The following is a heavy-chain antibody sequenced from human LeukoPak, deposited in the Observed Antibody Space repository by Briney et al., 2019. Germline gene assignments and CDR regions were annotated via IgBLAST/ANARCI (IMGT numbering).Heavy chain of an antibody. CDR1: GYTFTSYD. J-gene: IGHJ4*02. D-gene: IGHD3-22*01. Sequence: GASVKVSCKTSGYTFTSYDLNWVRQATGQGLEWMGWVNPNSGNTGYAQKFQGRVTMTMDPSISTAYMELSSLRSEDTAVYYCGRRSDDYDSSAYYHWGQGTLVTVSS. CDR3: GRRSDDYDSSAYYH. V-gene: IGHV1-8*01. CDR2: VNPNSGNT.